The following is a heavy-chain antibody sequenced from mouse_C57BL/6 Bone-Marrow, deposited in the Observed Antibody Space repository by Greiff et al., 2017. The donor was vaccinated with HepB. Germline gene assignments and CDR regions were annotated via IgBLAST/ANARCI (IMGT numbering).Heavy chain of an antibody. CDR1: GYTFTSYW. J-gene: IGHJ1*03. CDR2: IYPGNSDT. CDR3: TRRNSNYNWYFDV. V-gene: IGHV1-5*01. D-gene: IGHD2-5*01. Sequence: VQLKQSGTVLARPGASVKMSCKTSGYTFTSYWMHWVKQRPGQGLEWIGAIYPGNSDTSYNQKFKGKAKLNAVTSASTAYMELSSLTNEDSAVYYCTRRNSNYNWYFDVWGTGTTVTVSS.